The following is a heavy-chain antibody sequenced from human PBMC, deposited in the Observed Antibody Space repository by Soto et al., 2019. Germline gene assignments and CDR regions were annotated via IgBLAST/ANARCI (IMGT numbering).Heavy chain of an antibody. CDR1: GGSISSYY. V-gene: IGHV4-59*08. CDR3: ARVENSRFYYYGMDV. CDR2: IYYSGST. D-gene: IGHD1-1*01. J-gene: IGHJ6*02. Sequence: SETLSLTCTVSGGSISSYYWSWIRQPPGKGLEWIGYIYYSGSTNYNPSLKSRVTISVDTSKNQFSLKLSSVTAADTAVYYCARVENSRFYYYGMDVWGQGTTVTV.